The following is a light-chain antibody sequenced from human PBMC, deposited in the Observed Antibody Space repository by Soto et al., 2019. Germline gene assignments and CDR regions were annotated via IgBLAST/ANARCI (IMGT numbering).Light chain of an antibody. J-gene: IGKJ5*01. CDR1: QSISRW. Sequence: DIQMTQPPSILSASVGDRVTITCRASQSISRWLAWYQQKPGKAPKLLIYEASSLESGVPSRFSGSGSGTEFTLTISSLQPEDFATYYCQQSYSTPLRITFGQGTRLEIK. V-gene: IGKV1-5*03. CDR2: EAS. CDR3: QQSYSTPLRIT.